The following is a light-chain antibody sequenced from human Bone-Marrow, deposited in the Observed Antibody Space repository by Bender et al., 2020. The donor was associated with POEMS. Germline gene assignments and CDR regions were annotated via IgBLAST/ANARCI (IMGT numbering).Light chain of an antibody. CDR1: GTDVGSYNV. Sequence: QSALTQPASVSGSPGQSITISCTGTGTDVGSYNVVSWYQQHPGKAPKLMIYEVTKRPSGVSSRFSGSKSDNTASLTISGLQAEDEADYYCQSYDTSLSGSVFGGGTKLTVL. CDR2: EVT. CDR3: QSYDTSLSGSV. V-gene: IGLV2-23*02. J-gene: IGLJ3*02.